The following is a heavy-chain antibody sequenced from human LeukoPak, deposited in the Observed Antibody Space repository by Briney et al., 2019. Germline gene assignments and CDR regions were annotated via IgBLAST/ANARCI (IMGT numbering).Heavy chain of an antibody. V-gene: IGHV3-30*01. D-gene: IGHD6-6*01. CDR3: ARDQEYSSSLGY. CDR1: GFTFSSYA. CDR2: ISYDGSNK. J-gene: IGHJ4*02. Sequence: GGSLRLSCAASGFTFSSYAMHWVRQAPGKGLEWVAVISYDGSNKYYADSVKGRFTTSRDNSKNTPYLQMNSLRAEDTAVYYCARDQEYSSSLGYWGQGTLVTVSS.